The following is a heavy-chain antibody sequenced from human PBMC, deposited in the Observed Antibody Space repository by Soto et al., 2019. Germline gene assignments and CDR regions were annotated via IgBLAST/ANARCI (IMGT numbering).Heavy chain of an antibody. V-gene: IGHV4-61*01. CDR3: ASGPHHYDFWSGYKRTHWYFDL. CDR1: GDSVSSRNYF. J-gene: IGHJ2*01. Sequence: PSETLSLTCSVSGDSVSSRNYFWSWVRQPPGKGLEWIGYIFNSGNINYNPSLKSRVTISVDKSKNQFSLKLSSVTAADTAVYYCASGPHHYDFWSGYKRTHWYFDLWGRGTLVTVSS. CDR2: IFNSGNI. D-gene: IGHD3-3*01.